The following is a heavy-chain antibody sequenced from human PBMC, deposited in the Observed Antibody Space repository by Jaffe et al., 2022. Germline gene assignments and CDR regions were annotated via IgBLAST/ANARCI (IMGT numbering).Heavy chain of an antibody. V-gene: IGHV4-59*01. D-gene: IGHD5-12*01. CDR1: GGSISSYY. J-gene: IGHJ4*02. Sequence: QVQLQESGPGLVKPSETLSLTCTVSGGSISSYYWSWIRQPPGKGLEWIGYIYYSGSTNYNPSLKSRVTISVDTSKNQFSLKLSSVTAADTAVYYCARDRSGYHYEWGQGTLVTVSS. CDR2: IYYSGST. CDR3: ARDRSGYHYE.